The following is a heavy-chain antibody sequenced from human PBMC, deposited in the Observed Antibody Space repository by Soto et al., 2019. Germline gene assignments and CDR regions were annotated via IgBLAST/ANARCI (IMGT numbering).Heavy chain of an antibody. Sequence: SETLSLTCTVSGGSISSGGYYWSWIRQHPGKGLEWIGYIYYSGSTNYNPSLKSRVTISVDTSKNQFSLKLSSVTAADTAVYYCARGRYYYDILTGPFDYWGQGTLVTVSS. CDR3: ARGRYYYDILTGPFDY. CDR2: IYYSGST. D-gene: IGHD3-9*01. J-gene: IGHJ4*02. V-gene: IGHV4-31*03. CDR1: GGSISSGGYY.